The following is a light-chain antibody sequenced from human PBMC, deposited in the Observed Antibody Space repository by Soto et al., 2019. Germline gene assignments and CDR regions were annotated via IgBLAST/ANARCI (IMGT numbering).Light chain of an antibody. CDR1: QALSNY. Sequence: DIQLTQSPSVLSASVGDTVTITCRASQALSNYLAWYQQKPGKAPDLLIYSASTLQSGVPSRFSGSGAGAEFTLTITGLQPEDFATYFCQQFHTYPWTFGQGTKVDIK. CDR2: SAS. V-gene: IGKV1-9*01. J-gene: IGKJ1*01. CDR3: QQFHTYPWT.